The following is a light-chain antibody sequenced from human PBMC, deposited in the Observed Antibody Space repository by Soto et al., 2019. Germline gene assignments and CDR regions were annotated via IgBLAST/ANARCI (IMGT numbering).Light chain of an antibody. J-gene: IGKJ5*01. CDR3: QQLHDYPIT. Sequence: ILLTQSPSSLSASVGDRVTITCRASQGIDSSFAWYQQKPGKAPKLLIYAASSLQSGVPSRFSGSGSRTDFTLTISSLQTEDFATYYCQQLHDYPITFGQGTRLEIK. CDR2: AAS. CDR1: QGIDSS. V-gene: IGKV1-9*01.